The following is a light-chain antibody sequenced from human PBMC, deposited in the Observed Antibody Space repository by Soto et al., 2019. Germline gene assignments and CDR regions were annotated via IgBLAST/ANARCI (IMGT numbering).Light chain of an antibody. CDR3: QQADSFPLT. V-gene: IGKV1-12*01. CDR1: QSIYKW. CDR2: AAS. Sequence: DIQMTRSPSTLSASVGDRVTMSCRASQSIYKWLVWYQQKPGKAPKLLIYAASSLQSGVPSRFSGSGYGTDFTLTISSLQPEDSATYYCQQADSFPLTFGGGTKVDIK. J-gene: IGKJ4*01.